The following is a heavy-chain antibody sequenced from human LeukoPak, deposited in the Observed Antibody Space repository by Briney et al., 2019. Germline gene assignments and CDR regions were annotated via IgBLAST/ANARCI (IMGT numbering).Heavy chain of an antibody. CDR2: ISYDGSNK. CDR3: AKDLIAVAGPPTLYYYYGMDV. V-gene: IGHV3-30*18. Sequence: GGSLRLSCAASGFTFSSYGMHWVRQAPGKGLEWVAVISYDGSNKYYADSVKGRFTISRDNSKNTLYLQMNSLRAEDTAVYYCAKDLIAVAGPPTLYYYYGMDVWGQGTTVTVSS. D-gene: IGHD6-19*01. CDR1: GFTFSSYG. J-gene: IGHJ6*02.